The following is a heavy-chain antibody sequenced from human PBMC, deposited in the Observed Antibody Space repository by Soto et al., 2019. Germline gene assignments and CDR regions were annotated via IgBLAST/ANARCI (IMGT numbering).Heavy chain of an antibody. D-gene: IGHD2-2*01. V-gene: IGHV1-69*04. CDR3: AREFYCSSTSCYDGSDY. Sequence: SVKVSCKASGGTFSSYTISWVRQAPGQGLEWMGRIIPILGIANYAQKFQGRVTITADKSTSTAYMELSSLRSEDTAVYYCAREFYCSSTSCYDGSDYWGQGTLVTAPQ. CDR2: IIPILGIA. CDR1: GGTFSSYT. J-gene: IGHJ4*02.